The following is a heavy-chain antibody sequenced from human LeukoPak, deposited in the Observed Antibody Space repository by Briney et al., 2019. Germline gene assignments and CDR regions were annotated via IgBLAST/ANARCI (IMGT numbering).Heavy chain of an antibody. J-gene: IGHJ3*02. CDR3: ARELVSVTKGFDI. D-gene: IGHD4-17*01. V-gene: IGHV4-59*11. Sequence: SETLSLTCAVSADSFSSHYWTWIRQAPGKGLEWIGYISYIGSTNYNPSLKSRVTISIDTSKNQFSLKLSSVTAADTAVYYCARELVSVTKGFDIWGQRTMV. CDR2: ISYIGST. CDR1: ADSFSSHY.